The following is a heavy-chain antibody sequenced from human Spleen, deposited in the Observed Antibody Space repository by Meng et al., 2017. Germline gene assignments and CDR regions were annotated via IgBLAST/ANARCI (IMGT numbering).Heavy chain of an antibody. CDR1: GGSISSSNW. V-gene: IGHV4-4*02. D-gene: IGHD4-23*01. CDR3: ARDFGGRGARYGGNSEGY. CDR2: IYYTGST. Sequence: GSLRLSCAVSGGSISSSNWWSWVRQPPGKGLEWIGSIYYTGSTYCNPSLKSRVTISVDTSKNQFSLKLSSVTAADTAMYYCARDFGGRGARYGGNSEGYWGQGTLVTVSS. J-gene: IGHJ4*02.